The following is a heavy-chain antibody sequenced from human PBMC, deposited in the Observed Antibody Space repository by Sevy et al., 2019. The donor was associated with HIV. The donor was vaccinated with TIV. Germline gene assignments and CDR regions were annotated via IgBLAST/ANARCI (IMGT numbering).Heavy chain of an antibody. CDR1: GGSISTYF. Sequence: SETLPLTCTVSGGSISTYFWSWIRQSPGKGLDWIGYIYYSGITNYDPSLKSRVTMSIDTSKNQFSLEINSVTTADTAVYYCARGSAPRGSWYGTGGAFDIWGQGTVVTVSS. CDR2: IYYSGIT. CDR3: ARGSAPRGSWYGTGGAFDI. J-gene: IGHJ3*02. V-gene: IGHV4-59*13. D-gene: IGHD6-13*01.